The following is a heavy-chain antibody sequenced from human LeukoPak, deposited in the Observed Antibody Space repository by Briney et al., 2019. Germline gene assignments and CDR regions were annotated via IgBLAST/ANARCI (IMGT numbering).Heavy chain of an antibody. Sequence: ASVKVSFKASGYTVTSYDINWVRQATGQGLEWMGWMNPNSGNTGYSQKFQGRVTITRNTATSTAYIELSSWRSEDTAADYCATGGVVGILGDIWDQETTVTVSS. CDR1: GYTVTSYD. CDR2: MNPNSGNT. CDR3: ATGGVVGILGDI. D-gene: IGHD3-3*01. J-gene: IGHJ3*02. V-gene: IGHV1-8*01.